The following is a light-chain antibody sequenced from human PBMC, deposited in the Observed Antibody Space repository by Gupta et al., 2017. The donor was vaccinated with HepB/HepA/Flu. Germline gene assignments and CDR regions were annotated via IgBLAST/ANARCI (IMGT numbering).Light chain of an antibody. CDR3: HQEDNSPKT. CDR1: QSVRSRY. J-gene: IGKJ1*01. V-gene: IGKV3-20*01. Sequence: EIALTPSPFTLSLSPGERFSLSCRARQSVRSRYLAWYQQKPGQAPRLHIYGASSRANGIPDRFSGSGSGTGFSLTISRREPEDFAMYYCHQEDNSPKTFGQGTTVEIK. CDR2: GAS.